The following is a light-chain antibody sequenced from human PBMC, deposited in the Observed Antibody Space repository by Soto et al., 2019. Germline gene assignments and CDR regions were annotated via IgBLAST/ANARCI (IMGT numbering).Light chain of an antibody. CDR1: ESVSRN. J-gene: IGKJ5*01. Sequence: EVVMTQSASTLSVSPVERSTLSFIASESVSRNLAWYQQKPGQAPRLLIYGASTRATGIPDRFSGSGSGTQFTLTISRLQSEDSAVYFCQQNNRWPHITFGQGTRLEIK. CDR2: GAS. V-gene: IGKV3-15*01. CDR3: QQNNRWPHIT.